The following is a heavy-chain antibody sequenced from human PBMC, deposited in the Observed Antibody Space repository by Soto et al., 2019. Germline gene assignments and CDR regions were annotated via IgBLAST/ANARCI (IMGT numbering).Heavy chain of an antibody. V-gene: IGHV1-69*06. CDR1: GGTFSSNA. CDR3: AVAVTGSRPPLAQ. J-gene: IGHJ4*02. D-gene: IGHD3-9*01. Sequence: QVQLVQSGAEVKKPGSSVKVSCKASGGTFSSNAISWVRQAPGQGLEWMGGIIPIYASPNYAQTFQGRVTVTADKATSTAYLELSRLKFADSAIYYCAVAVTGSRPPLAQWGQGTLVIVSS. CDR2: IIPIYASP.